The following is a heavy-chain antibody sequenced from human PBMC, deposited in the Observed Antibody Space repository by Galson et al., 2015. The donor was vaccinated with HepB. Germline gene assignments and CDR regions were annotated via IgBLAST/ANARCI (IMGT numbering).Heavy chain of an antibody. CDR2: TYYRSKWYN. Sequence: CAISGDSVSSNSAAWNWIRQSPSRGLEWLGRTYYRSKWYNDYAVSVKSRITINPDTSKNQFSLQLNSVTPEDTAVYYCARDRSSSGWYLDYYYYYMDVWGKGTTVTVSS. CDR3: ARDRSSSGWYLDYYYYYMDV. J-gene: IGHJ6*03. CDR1: GDSVSSNSAA. V-gene: IGHV6-1*01. D-gene: IGHD6-19*01.